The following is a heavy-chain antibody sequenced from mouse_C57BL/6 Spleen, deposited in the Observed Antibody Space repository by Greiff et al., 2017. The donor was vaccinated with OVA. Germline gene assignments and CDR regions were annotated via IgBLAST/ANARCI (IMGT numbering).Heavy chain of an antibody. Sequence: EVQLQQSGPELVKPGASVKISCKASGYTFTDYYMNWVKQSHGKSLEWIGDINPNNGGTSYNQKFKGKATLTVDKSSSTAYMELRSLTSEDSAVYYCARSDGYQYYYAMDYWGQGTSVTVSS. J-gene: IGHJ4*01. CDR3: ARSDGYQYYYAMDY. CDR1: GYTFTDYY. CDR2: INPNNGGT. V-gene: IGHV1-26*01. D-gene: IGHD2-3*01.